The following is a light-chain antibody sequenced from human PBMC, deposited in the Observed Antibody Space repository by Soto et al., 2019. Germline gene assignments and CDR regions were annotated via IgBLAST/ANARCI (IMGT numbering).Light chain of an antibody. CDR2: KVS. CDR3: MKGTHWPPT. CDR1: QSLVYSDGNTY. V-gene: IGKV2-30*01. J-gene: IGKJ1*01. Sequence: DVVMTQSPLSLPVTLGQPASISCRSSQSLVYSDGNTYLNWFQQRPGQSPRRLIYKVSNRDSGVPDRFSGSGSGTDFTLKISRVEAEDVGVYYCMKGTHWPPTFGQATKVEIK.